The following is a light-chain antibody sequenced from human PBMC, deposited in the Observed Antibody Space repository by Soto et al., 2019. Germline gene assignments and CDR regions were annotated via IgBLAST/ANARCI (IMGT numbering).Light chain of an antibody. Sequence: DIQMTQSPSSLSASVGDRVTITCRASQGISSWLAWYQQKPGKAPKSLIYAASSLQSVVPSRFRHSGSGTDFTLNISSLEPEDFAHKYCQRYHSYTRTFGPRTKVDI. V-gene: IGKV1D-16*01. CDR3: QRYHSYTRT. CDR2: AAS. J-gene: IGKJ3*01. CDR1: QGISSW.